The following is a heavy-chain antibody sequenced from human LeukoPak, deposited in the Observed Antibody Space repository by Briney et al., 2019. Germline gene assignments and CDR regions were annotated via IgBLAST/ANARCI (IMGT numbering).Heavy chain of an antibody. J-gene: IGHJ4*02. CDR3: ARDYYDSSGYYYLDY. Sequence: SETLSLTCAVSGGSFSGYYWSWIRQPPGKGLEWIGEIIHSGSTSYNPSLMSRVTISVDTSKNQFSLKLSSVTAADTAVYYCARDYYDSSGYYYLDYWGQGTLVTVSS. D-gene: IGHD3-22*01. V-gene: IGHV4-34*12. CDR2: IIHSGST. CDR1: GGSFSGYY.